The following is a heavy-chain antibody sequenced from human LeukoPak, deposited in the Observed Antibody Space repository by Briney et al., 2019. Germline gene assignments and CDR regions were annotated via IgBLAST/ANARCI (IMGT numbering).Heavy chain of an antibody. J-gene: IGHJ4*02. CDR1: GFTFSSYG. D-gene: IGHD2-2*01. V-gene: IGHV3-30*18. Sequence: PGRSLRLSCAASGFTFSSYGMHWVRQAPGKGLEWVAAISYDGSNKYYADSVKGRFTISRDNSKNTLYLQMNSLRAEDTAVYYCAKDQLRKDIVVVPAAPPDYWGQGTLVTVSS. CDR3: AKDQLRKDIVVVPAAPPDY. CDR2: ISYDGSNK.